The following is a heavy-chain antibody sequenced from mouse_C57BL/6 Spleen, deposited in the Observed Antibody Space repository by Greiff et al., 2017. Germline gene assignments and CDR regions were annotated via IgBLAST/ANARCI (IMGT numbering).Heavy chain of an antibody. J-gene: IGHJ4*01. D-gene: IGHD4-1*01. V-gene: IGHV1-82*01. CDR2: LYPGDGDT. CDR1: GFAFSSSW. Sequence: VQLQQSGPELVKPGASVKIFCKASGFAFSSSWMNWVKQRPGKGLEWIGRLYPGDGDTNYNGQFKGKATLTADKSSSTAYMQLSSLTSEDSAVYFCARWDPDYAMDYWGQGTSVTVSS. CDR3: ARWDPDYAMDY.